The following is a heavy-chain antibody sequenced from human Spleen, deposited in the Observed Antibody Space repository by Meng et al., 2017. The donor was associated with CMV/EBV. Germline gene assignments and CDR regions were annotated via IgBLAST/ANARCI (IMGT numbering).Heavy chain of an antibody. CDR2: ISSTGNLI. D-gene: IGHD3-3*01. Sequence: LSLTCAASGFSFSSFEMNWVRQAPGKGLEWVSYISSTGNLIYYADSVKGRFTISRDNAENSLHLQMNNLRVEDTAVYYCTKDRPARSYDFWSGYYKGARYYYGMDVWGQGTTVTVSS. CDR3: TKDRPARSYDFWSGYYKGARYYYGMDV. J-gene: IGHJ6*02. V-gene: IGHV3-48*03. CDR1: GFSFSSFE.